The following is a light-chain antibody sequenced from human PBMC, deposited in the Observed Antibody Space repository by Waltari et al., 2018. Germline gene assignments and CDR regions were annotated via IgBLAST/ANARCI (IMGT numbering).Light chain of an antibody. Sequence: QSVLTQPPSASGTPGQRVTISCSGSSSNIGSHTVHWYQHLPGTAPKLLIYNNSQRPSGVPDRFSGSKSGTSASLAISGLQSEDEADYYCAAWDDSLNGLNWVFGGGTKVTVL. CDR1: SSNIGSHT. J-gene: IGLJ3*02. CDR2: NNS. V-gene: IGLV1-44*01. CDR3: AAWDDSLNGLNWV.